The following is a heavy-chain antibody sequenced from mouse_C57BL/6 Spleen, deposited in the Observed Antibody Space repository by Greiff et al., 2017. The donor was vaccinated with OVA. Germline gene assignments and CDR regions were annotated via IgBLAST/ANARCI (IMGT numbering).Heavy chain of an antibody. J-gene: IGHJ3*01. CDR1: GYTFTSYW. CDR2: IDPSDSYT. Sequence: QVQLKQPGAELVKPGASVKLSCKASGYTFTSYWMQWVKQRPGQGLEWIGEIDPSDSYTNYNQKFKGKATLTVDTSSSTAYMQLSSLTSEDSAVYYCARSRLFAYWGQGTLVTVSA. D-gene: IGHD6-1*01. V-gene: IGHV1-50*01. CDR3: ARSRLFAY.